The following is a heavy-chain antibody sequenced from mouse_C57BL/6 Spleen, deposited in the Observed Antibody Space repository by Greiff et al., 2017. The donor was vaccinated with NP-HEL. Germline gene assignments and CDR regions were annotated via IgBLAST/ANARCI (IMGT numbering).Heavy chain of an antibody. CDR1: GYTFTDYY. D-gene: IGHD4-1*01. CDR3: ARCELGRAWFAY. Sequence: VQLQQSGAELVRPGASVKLSCKASGYTFTDYYINWVKQRPGQGLEWIARIYPGSGNTYYNEKFKSKATLTAEKSSSTAYMQLSSLTSEDSAVYFWARCELGRAWFAYWGQGTLVTVSA. V-gene: IGHV1-76*01. CDR2: IYPGSGNT. J-gene: IGHJ3*01.